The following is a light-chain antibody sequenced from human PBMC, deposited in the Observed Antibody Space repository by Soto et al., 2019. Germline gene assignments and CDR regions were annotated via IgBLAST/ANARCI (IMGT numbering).Light chain of an antibody. J-gene: IGLJ2*01. V-gene: IGLV1-44*01. CDR1: SSNIGSNT. Sequence: QSVLTQPPSASGTPGQRVTISCSGSSSNIGSNTVTWFQHLPGTAPKLLLYSNTQRPSGVPDRFSGSKSGTSASLAIGGLQSEDEADYYCAAWDDSLNGVAFGGGTKVTVL. CDR2: SNT. CDR3: AAWDDSLNGVA.